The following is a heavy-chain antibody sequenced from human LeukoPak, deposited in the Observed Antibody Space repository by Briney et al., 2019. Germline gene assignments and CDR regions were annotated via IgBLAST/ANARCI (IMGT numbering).Heavy chain of an antibody. Sequence: PGGSLRLSCAASGFTFSDYWMSWVRQAPGRGLEWVANIKQDGSEKYYVDPVKGRFTISRDNAKRSLYLQMSSLRAKDTAVYYCARYCSSTSCSLPFDSWGQGTLVTVSS. CDR1: GFTFSDYW. J-gene: IGHJ5*01. V-gene: IGHV3-7*01. CDR3: ARYCSSTSCSLPFDS. D-gene: IGHD2-2*01. CDR2: IKQDGSEK.